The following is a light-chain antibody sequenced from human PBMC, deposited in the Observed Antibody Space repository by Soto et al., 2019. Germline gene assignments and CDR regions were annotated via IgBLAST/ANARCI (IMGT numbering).Light chain of an antibody. CDR2: KAT. Sequence: DIQMTQSPSTLSASVGDRVTITCRASQSISSWLAWYQQKPGKAPKLLIYKATSLESGVPSRFSGSGPGTAFTLTISSLQPDDFATYYCQQYNSYSTCTFGQGTKVEIK. CDR1: QSISSW. CDR3: QQYNSYSTCT. J-gene: IGKJ1*01. V-gene: IGKV1-5*03.